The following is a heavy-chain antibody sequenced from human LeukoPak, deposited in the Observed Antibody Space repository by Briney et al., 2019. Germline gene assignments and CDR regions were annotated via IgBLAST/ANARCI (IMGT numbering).Heavy chain of an antibody. V-gene: IGHV1-2*02. CDR1: GYTFTGYY. J-gene: IGHJ4*02. Sequence: ASVNVSCKASGYTFTGYYMHWVRQAPGQGLEWMGWINPNSGGTNYAQKFQGRVTMTRDTSISTAYMELSRLRSDDTAVYYCARQHAFFDYYDSSGYYMNWGQGTLVTVSS. CDR2: INPNSGGT. D-gene: IGHD3-22*01. CDR3: ARQHAFFDYYDSSGYYMN.